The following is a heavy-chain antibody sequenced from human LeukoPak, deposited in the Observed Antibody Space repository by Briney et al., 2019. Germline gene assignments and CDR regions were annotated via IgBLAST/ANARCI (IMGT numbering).Heavy chain of an antibody. Sequence: SVKVSCKASGGTFSSYAISWVRQAPGQGLEWMGGIIPIFGTANYAQKFQGRVTITADESTSTAYMELSSLRSEDTAVYYCAREVVVRGVITSYDYWGQGTLVTVSS. V-gene: IGHV1-69*13. CDR3: AREVVVRGVITSYDY. CDR2: IIPIFGTA. D-gene: IGHD3-10*01. CDR1: GGTFSSYA. J-gene: IGHJ4*02.